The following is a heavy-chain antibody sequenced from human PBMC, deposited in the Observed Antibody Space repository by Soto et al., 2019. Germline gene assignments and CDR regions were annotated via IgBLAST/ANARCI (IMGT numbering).Heavy chain of an antibody. Sequence: PGESLKISCAASGFSFSTYGMSWIRQAPGKGLEWVSYISSSGSTIYYADSVKGRFTISRDNAKNSLYLQMNSLRAEDTAVYYCARSHLYYDSSGYPDYWGQGTLVTVSS. D-gene: IGHD3-22*01. CDR3: ARSHLYYDSSGYPDY. CDR1: GFSFSTYG. V-gene: IGHV3-11*01. CDR2: ISSSGSTI. J-gene: IGHJ4*02.